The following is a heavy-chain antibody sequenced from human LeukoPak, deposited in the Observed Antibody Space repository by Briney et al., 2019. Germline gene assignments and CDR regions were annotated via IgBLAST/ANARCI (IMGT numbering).Heavy chain of an antibody. CDR1: GGSISSYY. D-gene: IGHD3-10*01. Sequence: SETLSLTCTVSGGSISSYYWSWIRQPPGKGLEWIGYIYYSGSTNYNPSLKNRVTISVDTSKNQFSLKLSSVTAADTAVYYCARAGEALWFGELLSPEFDPWGQGTLVTVSS. CDR2: IYYSGST. V-gene: IGHV4-59*01. CDR3: ARAGEALWFGELLSPEFDP. J-gene: IGHJ5*02.